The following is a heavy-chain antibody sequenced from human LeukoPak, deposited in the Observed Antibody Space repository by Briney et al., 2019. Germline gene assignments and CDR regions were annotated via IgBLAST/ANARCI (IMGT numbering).Heavy chain of an antibody. D-gene: IGHD2-15*01. Sequence: SETLSLTCTVSGASVNTDYWSWIRQPPGKGLEWIGYVFYSGSTSYNPSLKSRVTISLDTSKNHFSLNLSSVTAADTAVYYCARAPILYYFDSWGQGTLVTVSS. V-gene: IGHV4-59*02. CDR2: VFYSGST. J-gene: IGHJ4*02. CDR3: ARAPILYYFDS. CDR1: GASVNTDY.